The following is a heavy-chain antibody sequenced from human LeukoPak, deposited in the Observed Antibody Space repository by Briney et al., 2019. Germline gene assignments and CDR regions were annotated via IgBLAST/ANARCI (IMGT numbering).Heavy chain of an antibody. CDR1: GFTFSSFA. CDR2: ISGSGFDT. Sequence: GGSLRLSCAASGFTFSSFAMSWVRQAPGKGLEWVSDISGSGFDTYYADSVKGRFTISRDNSKKTVYLQMNSLRAEDTAVYYCAKERSSSPPFNWFDPWGQGTLVTVSS. D-gene: IGHD6-13*01. J-gene: IGHJ5*02. CDR3: AKERSSSPPFNWFDP. V-gene: IGHV3-23*01.